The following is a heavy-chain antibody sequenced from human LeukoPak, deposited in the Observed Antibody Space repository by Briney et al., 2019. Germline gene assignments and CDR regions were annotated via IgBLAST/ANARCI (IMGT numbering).Heavy chain of an antibody. J-gene: IGHJ5*02. V-gene: IGHV1-2*02. D-gene: IGHD3-16*01. Sequence: ASVKVSCKASGYTFTGYYMHWVRQAPGQGLEWMGWINPNSGGTNYAQKFQGRVTMTRDTSISTAYMELSRLRSDDTAVYYCARGFEGSLPSGWFDPWGQGTLVTVSS. CDR3: ARGFEGSLPSGWFDP. CDR2: INPNSGGT. CDR1: GYTFTGYY.